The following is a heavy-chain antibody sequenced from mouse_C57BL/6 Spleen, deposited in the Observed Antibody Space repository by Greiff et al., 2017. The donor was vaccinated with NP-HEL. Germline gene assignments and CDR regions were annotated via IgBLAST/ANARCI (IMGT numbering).Heavy chain of an antibody. CDR1: GFTFSDYY. V-gene: IGHV5-12*01. D-gene: IGHD2-14*01. CDR3: AVEDIGAMDY. CDR2: ISNGGGST. J-gene: IGHJ4*01. Sequence: EVMLVESGGGLVQPGGSLKLSCAASGFTFSDYYMYWVRQTPEKRLEWVAYISNGGGSTYYPDTVKGRFTISRDNAKNTLYLQMSRLKSEDTAMYYRAVEDIGAMDYWGQGTSVTVSS.